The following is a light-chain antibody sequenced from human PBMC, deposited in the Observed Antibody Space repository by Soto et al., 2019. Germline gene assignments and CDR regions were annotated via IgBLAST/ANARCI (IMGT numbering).Light chain of an antibody. CDR3: QQAHIFPIT. CDR2: ASS. V-gene: IGKV1-12*01. J-gene: IGKJ5*01. Sequence: DLQMTQSPSSVSASVGDRVTITCRASQDISSWLAWYQQKPGKAPKLLIYASSSLQSGVPSRFSGRRSGTDFTLTISSLQPEDFATYFCQQAHIFPITFGQGTRLDIK. CDR1: QDISSW.